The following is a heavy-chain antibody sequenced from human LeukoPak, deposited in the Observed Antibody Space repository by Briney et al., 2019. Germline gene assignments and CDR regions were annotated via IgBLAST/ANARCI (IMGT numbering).Heavy chain of an antibody. D-gene: IGHD2-15*01. CDR1: GFTFSDYY. CDR2: ISGSSNFA. V-gene: IGHV3-11*03. CDR3: ARTYCSSGRCYLDY. Sequence: SGGSLRLSCAASGFTFSDYYMSWIRQAPGKGLEWVSYISGSSNFANYADSVKGRFTISRDNAKNSLYLLLNSLRAEDAAVYYCARTYCSSGRCYLDYWGQGTLVTVSS. J-gene: IGHJ4*02.